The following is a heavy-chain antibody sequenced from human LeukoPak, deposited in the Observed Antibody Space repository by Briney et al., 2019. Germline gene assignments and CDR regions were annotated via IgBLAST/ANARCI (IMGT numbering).Heavy chain of an antibody. CDR1: GGTFSGYA. Sequence: SVKVSCKASGGTFSGYAISWVRQAPGQGLEWMGRIIPIFGTANYAQKFQGRVTMTTDESTSTAYMELSSLRSEDTAVYYCARAKRRSYDYFDYWGQGTLVTVSS. CDR3: ARAKRRSYDYFDY. CDR2: IIPIFGTA. J-gene: IGHJ4*02. D-gene: IGHD1-26*01. V-gene: IGHV1-69*05.